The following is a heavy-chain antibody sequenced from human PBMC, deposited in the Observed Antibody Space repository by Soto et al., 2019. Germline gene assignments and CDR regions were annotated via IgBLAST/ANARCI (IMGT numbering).Heavy chain of an antibody. CDR2: MNPNSGNT. J-gene: IGHJ6*02. CDR3: ARGSAGYDGMDV. D-gene: IGHD6-13*01. Sequence: ASVKVSCKASGYTFTSYDINWVRQATGQGLEWMGWMNPNSGNTGYAQKFQGRVTMTRNTSISTAYMELSSLRSEDTAVYYCARGSAGYDGMDVWGQGTKVTVSS. V-gene: IGHV1-8*01. CDR1: GYTFTSYD.